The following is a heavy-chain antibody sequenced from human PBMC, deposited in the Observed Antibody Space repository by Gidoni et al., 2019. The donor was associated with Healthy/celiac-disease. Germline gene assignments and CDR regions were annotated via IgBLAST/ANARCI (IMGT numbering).Heavy chain of an antibody. CDR1: GYSFTSYW. Sequence: VQLVQSGAEVKKPGESLKISCKGSGYSFTSYWIGWVRQMPGKGLEWMGIIYPGDSDTRYSPSFQGQVTISADKSISTAYLQWSSLKASDTAMYYCARPVFIAAAGFYFDYWGQGTLVTVSS. CDR2: IYPGDSDT. D-gene: IGHD6-13*01. V-gene: IGHV5-51*01. J-gene: IGHJ4*02. CDR3: ARPVFIAAAGFYFDY.